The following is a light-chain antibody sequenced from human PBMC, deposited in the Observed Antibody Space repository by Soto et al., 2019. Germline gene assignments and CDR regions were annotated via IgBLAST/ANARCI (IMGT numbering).Light chain of an antibody. CDR2: DVT. Sequence: QSALTQPPSASGSPGQSVTISCTGTSSDVGCYNYVSWYQQHPGKAPKLMIYDVTRRPSGVPDRFSASKSGNTASLTVSGLQAEDEAYYYCSSSAGSNTLVFGGGTKLTVL. J-gene: IGLJ2*01. CDR1: SSDVGCYNY. CDR3: SSSAGSNTLV. V-gene: IGLV2-8*01.